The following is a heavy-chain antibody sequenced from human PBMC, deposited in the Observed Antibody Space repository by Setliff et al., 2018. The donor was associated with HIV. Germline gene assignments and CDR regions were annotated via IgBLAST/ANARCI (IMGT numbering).Heavy chain of an antibody. Sequence: PGESLKISCAASGFTFSSYAMHWVRQAPGKGLEWVAVISFDGSNKYYADSVTGRFTISRDNSKNTLYLQMNRLKTEDTAVYYCARDRGCSGGSCYSGWFDPWGQGTLVTVSS. CDR3: ARDRGCSGGSCYSGWFDP. J-gene: IGHJ5*02. CDR1: GFTFSSYA. CDR2: ISFDGSNK. V-gene: IGHV3-30*01. D-gene: IGHD2-15*01.